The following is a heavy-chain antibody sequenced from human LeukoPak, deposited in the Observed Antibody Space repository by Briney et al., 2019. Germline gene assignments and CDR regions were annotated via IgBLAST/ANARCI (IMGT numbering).Heavy chain of an antibody. Sequence: SETLSLTCAVYGGSFSGYYWSWIRQPPGKGLEWIGEINHSGSTNYNPSLKGRVTISVDTSKNQFSLKLSSVTAADTAVYYCARDAGYSSSWSFTLFDYWGQGTLVTVSS. J-gene: IGHJ4*02. CDR2: INHSGST. CDR1: GGSFSGYY. D-gene: IGHD6-13*01. V-gene: IGHV4-34*01. CDR3: ARDAGYSSSWSFTLFDY.